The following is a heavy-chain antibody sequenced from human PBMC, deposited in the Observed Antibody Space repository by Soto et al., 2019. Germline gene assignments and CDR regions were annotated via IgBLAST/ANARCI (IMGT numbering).Heavy chain of an antibody. CDR3: AREESSSYFDE. D-gene: IGHD6-6*01. J-gene: IGHJ4*02. Sequence: GGSLRLSCAASGFTVSSNYMSWVRQAPGKGLEWVSVIYSGGSTYYADSVKGRFTISRDNSKNTLYLQMNSLRAEDTAVYYCAREESSSYFDEWGQGTLVTVSS. CDR2: IYSGGST. V-gene: IGHV3-66*01. CDR1: GFTVSSNY.